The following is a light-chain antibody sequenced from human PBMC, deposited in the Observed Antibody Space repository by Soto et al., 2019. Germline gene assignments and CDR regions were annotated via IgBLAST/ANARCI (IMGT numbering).Light chain of an antibody. CDR2: KVS. J-gene: IGKJ1*01. Sequence: DAVLTQSPLSLPVTPGQPASISCRSSQSLEYSDGKTYLNWYQQRPGQSPRRLIYKVSNRDFGVPDRFSGSGSGTALTLEISRVEAEDVGVYYCMQGSYWPWTFGQGTKVEIK. CDR3: MQGSYWPWT. V-gene: IGKV2-30*01. CDR1: QSLEYSDGKTY.